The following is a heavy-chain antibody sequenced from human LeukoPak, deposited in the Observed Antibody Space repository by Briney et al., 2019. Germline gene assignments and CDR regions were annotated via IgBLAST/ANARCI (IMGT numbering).Heavy chain of an antibody. CDR1: GYTFTSYG. Sequence: ASVKVSCKASGYTFTSYGISWVRQAPGQGLEWMGWINPNSGGTNYAQKFQGRVTMTRDTSISTAYMELSRLRSDDTAVYYCARGQSAGYSGSYWSYYYYMDVWGKGTTVTVSS. J-gene: IGHJ6*03. V-gene: IGHV1-2*02. CDR3: ARGQSAGYSGSYWSYYYYMDV. CDR2: INPNSGGT. D-gene: IGHD1-26*01.